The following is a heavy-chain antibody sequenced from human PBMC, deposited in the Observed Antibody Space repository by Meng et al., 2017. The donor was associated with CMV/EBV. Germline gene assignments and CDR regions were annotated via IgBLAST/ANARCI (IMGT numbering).Heavy chain of an antibody. D-gene: IGHD3-22*01. Sequence: GGSLRLSCAASGFTFSSYGMHWVRQAPGKGLEWVANIKQDGSEKYYVDSVKGRFTISRDNAKNSLYLQMNSLRAEDTAVYYCARDPNLLAYYYDSSGWYWGQGTLVTVSS. V-gene: IGHV3-7*01. CDR1: GFTFSSYG. J-gene: IGHJ4*02. CDR2: IKQDGSEK. CDR3: ARDPNLLAYYYDSSGWY.